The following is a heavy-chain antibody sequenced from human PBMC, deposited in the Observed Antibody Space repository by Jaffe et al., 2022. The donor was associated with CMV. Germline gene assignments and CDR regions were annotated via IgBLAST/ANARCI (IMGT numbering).Heavy chain of an antibody. Sequence: QVQLVESGGALVKPGGSLRLSCAASGFTFSDYYMTWIRQAPGKGLEWVSHITSSGWTIYYADSVKGRFTSSRDNAKKSLYLQMNSLRAEDTAVYYCARLNMGYYYGMDVWGQGTTVTVSS. V-gene: IGHV3-11*01. J-gene: IGHJ6*02. CDR2: ITSSGWTI. CDR1: GFTFSDYY. D-gene: IGHD3-10*01. CDR3: ARLNMGYYYGMDV.